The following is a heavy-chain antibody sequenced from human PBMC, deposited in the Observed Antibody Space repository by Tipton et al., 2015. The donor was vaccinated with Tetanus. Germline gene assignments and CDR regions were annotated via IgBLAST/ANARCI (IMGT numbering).Heavy chain of an antibody. J-gene: IGHJ5*02. CDR3: ARGLMYSSSSYNWFDP. CDR2: INHSENT. CDR1: GESFSGYY. V-gene: IGHV4-34*01. Sequence: TLSLTCAVYGESFSGYYWSWIRQPPGKGLEWIGEINHSENTNYNPSLKSRVSISVDTSKNQFSLKLSSVTAADTAVYYCARGLMYSSSSYNWFDPWGQGTLVTVSS. D-gene: IGHD6-6*01.